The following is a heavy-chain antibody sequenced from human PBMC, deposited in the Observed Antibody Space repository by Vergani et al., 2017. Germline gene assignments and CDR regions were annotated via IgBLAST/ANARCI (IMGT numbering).Heavy chain of an antibody. Sequence: QVQLQESGPGLVKPSQTLSLTCTVSGGSISSGGYYWSWIRQHPGKGLEWIGYIYYSGSTYYNPSLKSRVTISVDTSKNQFSLKLSSVTAADTAVYYCAREDSSSWFLGMDVWGKGTTVTVSS. J-gene: IGHJ6*04. D-gene: IGHD6-13*01. V-gene: IGHV4-31*03. CDR1: GGSISSGGYY. CDR2: IYYSGST. CDR3: AREDSSSWFLGMDV.